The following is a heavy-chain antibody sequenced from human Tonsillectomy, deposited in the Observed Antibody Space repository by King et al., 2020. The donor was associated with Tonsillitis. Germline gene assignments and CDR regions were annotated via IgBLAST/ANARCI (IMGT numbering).Heavy chain of an antibody. CDR1: GYSFTSYW. J-gene: IGHJ5*02. V-gene: IGHV5-10-1*03. Sequence: QLVQSGAEVKKPGESLRISCKGSGYSFTSYWISWVRQMPGKGLEWMGRIDPSDSYTNYSPSFQGHVTISADKSISTAYLQWSSLKASDTAMYYCARHAVVVVAANWFDPWGQGTLVTVSS. CDR3: ARHAVVVVAANWFDP. CDR2: IDPSDSYT. D-gene: IGHD2-15*01.